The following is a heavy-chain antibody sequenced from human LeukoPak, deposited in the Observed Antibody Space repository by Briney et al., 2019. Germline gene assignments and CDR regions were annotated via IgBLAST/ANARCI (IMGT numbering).Heavy chain of an antibody. Sequence: GGSLRLSCAASGFTFSSYDMPWVRQATGKGLEWVSAIGTAGDTYYPGSVKGRFTISRENAKNSLYLQMNSLRAGDTAVYYCARYVSSAGYFDYWGQGTLVTVSS. V-gene: IGHV3-13*01. CDR1: GFTFSSYD. D-gene: IGHD6-6*01. CDR3: ARYVSSAGYFDY. J-gene: IGHJ4*02. CDR2: IGTAGDT.